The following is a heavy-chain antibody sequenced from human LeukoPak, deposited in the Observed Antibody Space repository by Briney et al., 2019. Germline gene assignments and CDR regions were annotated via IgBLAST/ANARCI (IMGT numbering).Heavy chain of an antibody. Sequence: PSETLSLTCTVSGGSISSGGYYWSWIRQHPGKGLEWIGYIYYSGSTYYNPSLKSRVTISVDTSKNQFSLKLSSVTAADTAVYYCAREEYSGYDSGGPFDYWGQGTLVTVSS. V-gene: IGHV4-31*03. CDR2: IYYSGST. J-gene: IGHJ4*02. D-gene: IGHD5-12*01. CDR1: GGSISSGGYY. CDR3: AREEYSGYDSGGPFDY.